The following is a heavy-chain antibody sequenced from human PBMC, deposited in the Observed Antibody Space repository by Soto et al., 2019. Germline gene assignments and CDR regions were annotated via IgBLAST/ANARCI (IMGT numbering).Heavy chain of an antibody. D-gene: IGHD6-6*01. V-gene: IGHV1-2*02. J-gene: IGHJ6*02. Sequence: ASVKVSCKASGYTFTGYYMHWVRQAPGQGLEWMGWINPNSGGTNYAQKFQGRVTMTRDTSISTAYMELSRLRSDDTAVYYCARDLSFIAARPFLDYYYYGMDVWGQGTTVTVS. CDR3: ARDLSFIAARPFLDYYYYGMDV. CDR1: GYTFTGYY. CDR2: INPNSGGT.